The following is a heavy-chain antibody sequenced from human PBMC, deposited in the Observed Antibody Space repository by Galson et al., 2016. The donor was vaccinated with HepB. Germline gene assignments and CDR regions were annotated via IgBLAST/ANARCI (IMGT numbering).Heavy chain of an antibody. Sequence: SLRLSCAASGITIIGYNMNWVRQAPGKGLEWVAHIAHSGGTAYNTDSVRGRFTISRDDSKNSVYLQMSSLEREDTAVYYCARIGYGVSGGNGFDPWGQGTLVTVS. J-gene: IGHJ5*02. D-gene: IGHD2-15*01. CDR2: IAHSGGTA. V-gene: IGHV3-30*04. CDR1: GITIIGYN. CDR3: ARIGYGVSGGNGFDP.